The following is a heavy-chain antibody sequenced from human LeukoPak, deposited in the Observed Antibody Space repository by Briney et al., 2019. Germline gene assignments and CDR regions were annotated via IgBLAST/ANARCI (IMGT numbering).Heavy chain of an antibody. CDR1: GFTFNSYA. CDR3: AKGVLAVRLES. J-gene: IGHJ4*02. Sequence: RAGGSLRLSCAASGFTFNSYAMSWVRQAPGKGLEWVSAISGSGGITYYADSVKGRFTISRDNSKNTLSQQMNSLRAEDTAVYYCAKGVLAVRLESWGQGTLVTVSS. V-gene: IGHV3-23*01. CDR2: ISGSGGIT. D-gene: IGHD1-1*01.